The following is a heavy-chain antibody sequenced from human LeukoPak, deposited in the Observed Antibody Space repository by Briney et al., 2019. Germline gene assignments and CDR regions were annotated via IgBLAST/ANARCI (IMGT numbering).Heavy chain of an antibody. CDR3: ASQTYYYGSGSYAPSYYGMDV. CDR2: IDPSDSYT. D-gene: IGHD3-10*01. CDR1: GYSFTSYW. V-gene: IGHV5-10-1*01. Sequence: GESLKISCKGSGYSFTSYWIGWVRQMPGKGLEWMGRIDPSDSYTNYSPSFQGHVTISADKSISTAYLQWSSLKASDTAMYYCASQTYYYGSGSYAPSYYGMDVWGKGTTVTVSS. J-gene: IGHJ6*04.